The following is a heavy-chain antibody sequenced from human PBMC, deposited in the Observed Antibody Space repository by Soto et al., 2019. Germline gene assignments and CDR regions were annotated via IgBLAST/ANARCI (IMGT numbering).Heavy chain of an antibody. CDR2: ISAYNGNT. D-gene: IGHD2-15*01. CDR3: AREGGYCSGGSCYGPFDY. J-gene: IGHJ4*02. V-gene: IGHV1-18*01. CDR1: GYTFTSYG. Sequence: ASVKVSCKASGYTFTSYGISWVRQAPGQGLEWMGWISAYNGNTNYAQKLQGRVTMTTDTSTSTAYMELRSLRSDDTAVYYCAREGGYCSGGSCYGPFDYWGQGTXVTVSS.